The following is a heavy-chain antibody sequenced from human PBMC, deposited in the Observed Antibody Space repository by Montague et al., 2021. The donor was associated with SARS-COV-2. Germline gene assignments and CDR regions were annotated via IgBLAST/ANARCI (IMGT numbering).Heavy chain of an antibody. CDR3: ARQENSSGWFKPDAFDI. D-gene: IGHD6-19*01. CDR2: IYYSGST. CDR1: GGSISSSSYY. J-gene: IGHJ3*02. Sequence: SETLSLTCTVSGGSISSSSYYWGWIRQPPGKGLEWIGSIYYSGSTYYNPSLKSRATISVDTSKNQFSLKLSSVTAADTAVYHCARQENSSGWFKPDAFDIWGQGTMVTVSS. V-gene: IGHV4-39*01.